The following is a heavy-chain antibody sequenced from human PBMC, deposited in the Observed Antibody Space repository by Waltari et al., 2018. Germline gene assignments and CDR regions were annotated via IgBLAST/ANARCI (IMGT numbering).Heavy chain of an antibody. J-gene: IGHJ4*02. CDR1: GGSISSHY. Sequence: QVQLQESGPGLVKPSETLSLTCTVSGGSISSHYWSWIRQPPGKGLEWIGYIYYSGSTNYNPSLKSRVTISVDTSKNQFSLKLSSVTAADTAVYYCARDMGKLELPDYWGQGTLVTVSS. CDR2: IYYSGST. CDR3: ARDMGKLELPDY. D-gene: IGHD1-7*01. V-gene: IGHV4-59*11.